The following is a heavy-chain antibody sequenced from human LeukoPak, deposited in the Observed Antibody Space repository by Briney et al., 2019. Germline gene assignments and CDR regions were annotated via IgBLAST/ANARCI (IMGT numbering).Heavy chain of an antibody. D-gene: IGHD3-3*01. V-gene: IGHV3-11*01. CDR1: GFTFSDYY. CDR3: ATSYYDFWSGYYT. CDR2: ISSSGSTI. J-gene: IGHJ4*02. Sequence: GGPLRLSCAASGFTFSDYYMSWIRQAPGKGLEWVSYISSSGSTIYYADSVKGRFTISRDNAKNSLYLQMNSLRAEDTAVYYCATSYYDFWSGYYTWGQGTLVTVSS.